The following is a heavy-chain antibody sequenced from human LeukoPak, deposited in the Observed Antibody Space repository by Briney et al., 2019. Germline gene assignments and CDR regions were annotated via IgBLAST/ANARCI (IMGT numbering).Heavy chain of an antibody. CDR1: GFTFSTYA. J-gene: IGHJ4*02. CDR3: AKAMSTDHYDSRGFYRVNFDS. CDR2: LTNSGGSGGVT. D-gene: IGHD3-22*01. V-gene: IGHV3-23*01. Sequence: GGSLRLSCAASGFTFSTYAMSWVRQAPGKGLEWVSALTNSGGSGGVTYYADSVKGRFIISRDNSKSTLYLQLSSLRAEDTAVYYCAKAMSTDHYDSRGFYRVNFDSWGQGTLVTVSS.